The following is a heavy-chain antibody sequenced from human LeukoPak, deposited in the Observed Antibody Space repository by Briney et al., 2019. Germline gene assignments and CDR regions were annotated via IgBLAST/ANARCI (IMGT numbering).Heavy chain of an antibody. V-gene: IGHV1-69*06. CDR3: ARGELAAAGSVWFDP. CDR1: GGTFSSYA. D-gene: IGHD6-13*01. Sequence: EASVKVSCKASGGTFSSYAISWVRQAPGQGLEWMGGIIPIFGTANYAQKFQGRVTITADKSTSTAYMELSSLRSEDTAVYYCARGELAAAGSVWFDPWGQGTLVTVSS. J-gene: IGHJ5*02. CDR2: IIPIFGTA.